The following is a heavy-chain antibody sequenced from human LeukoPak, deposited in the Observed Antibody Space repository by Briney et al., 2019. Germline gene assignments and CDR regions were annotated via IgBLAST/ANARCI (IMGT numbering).Heavy chain of an antibody. V-gene: IGHV4-4*02. CDR2: IYHSGST. J-gene: IGHJ4*02. CDR1: GGSISSSNW. CDR3: AGTYYYDSSGYYLPRYFDY. D-gene: IGHD3-22*01. Sequence: PSETLSLTCNVSGGSISSSNWWSWVRQPPGKGLEWIGEIYHSGSTNYNPSLKSRVTISVDKSKNQFSLKLSSVTAADTAVYYCAGTYYYDSSGYYLPRYFDYWGQGTLVTVSS.